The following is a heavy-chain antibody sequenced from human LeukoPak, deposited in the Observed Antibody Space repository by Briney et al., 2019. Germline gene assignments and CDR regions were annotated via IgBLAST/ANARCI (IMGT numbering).Heavy chain of an antibody. V-gene: IGHV4-39*02. D-gene: IGHD2-15*01. CDR2: IYYSGST. J-gene: IGHJ4*02. CDR1: GGSISSSSYY. CDR3: ARDKYPGGPDY. Sequence: SETLSLTCTVSGGSISSSSYYWGWIRQPPGKGLEWIGSIYYSGSTYYNPSLKSRVTISVDTSKNQFSLKLSSVTAADTAVYYCARDKYPGGPDYWGQGTLVTVSS.